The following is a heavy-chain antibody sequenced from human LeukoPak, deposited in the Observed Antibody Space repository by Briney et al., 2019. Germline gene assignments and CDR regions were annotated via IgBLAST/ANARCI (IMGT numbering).Heavy chain of an antibody. V-gene: IGHV3-15*01. J-gene: IGHJ4*02. Sequence: GGSLRLSCAASGFTFSNAWMSWVRQAPGKGLEWVGRIKRKADGGTTDYAALVKDRFTISRDDSKTTLYLQMNSLKPDDTAVYFCNTGTAAADYWGQGTQVTVSS. CDR1: GFTFSNAW. CDR2: IKRKADGGTT. D-gene: IGHD6-25*01. CDR3: NTGTAAADY.